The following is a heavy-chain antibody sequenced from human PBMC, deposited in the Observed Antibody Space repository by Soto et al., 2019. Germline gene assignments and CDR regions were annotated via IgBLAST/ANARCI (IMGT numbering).Heavy chain of an antibody. CDR2: IGASGGSI. CDR1: GFTFSSYA. CDR3: AQGGVPAAVPRWGFDY. Sequence: EVQLLESGGGLVQPGGSLRLSCAASGFTFSSYAMSWVRQGPGKGLEWVSAIGASGGSISYADSVRGRFTISRDNSKNTLYLQMNSLRVEDTAVYYCAQGGVPAAVPRWGFDYWGQGTLVTVSS. V-gene: IGHV3-23*01. J-gene: IGHJ4*02. D-gene: IGHD2-2*01.